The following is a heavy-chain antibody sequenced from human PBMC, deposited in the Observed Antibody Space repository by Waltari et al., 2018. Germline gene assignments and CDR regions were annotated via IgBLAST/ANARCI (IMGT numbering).Heavy chain of an antibody. D-gene: IGHD4-4*01. CDR2: INHSGST. Sequence: QVQLQQWGAGLLKPSETLSLTCAVYGGSFSGYYWSWIRQPPGKGLEWIGEINHSGSTTYNPSLKSRVTISVDTSKNQFSLKLSSVTAADTAVYYCASGTVTPNYYYGMDVWGQGTTVTVSS. CDR1: GGSFSGYY. J-gene: IGHJ6*02. V-gene: IGHV4-34*01. CDR3: ASGTVTPNYYYGMDV.